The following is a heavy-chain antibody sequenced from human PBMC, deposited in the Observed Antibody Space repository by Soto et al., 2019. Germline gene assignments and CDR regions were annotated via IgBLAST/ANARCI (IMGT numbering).Heavy chain of an antibody. D-gene: IGHD6-19*01. CDR3: TTVGYSGWDFDY. CDR2: IKSNADGGTT. CDR1: GFTFNNAW. J-gene: IGHJ4*02. V-gene: IGHV3-15*07. Sequence: EVQLVESGGGLIKPVGSLRLSCAASGFTFNNAWMNWVRQAPGKGLEWVGRIKSNADGGTTNYAAPAKGRFTISRDGSKNTLYLQINSLKVEDTAVYYCTTVGYSGWDFDYWGQGTLVTVSS.